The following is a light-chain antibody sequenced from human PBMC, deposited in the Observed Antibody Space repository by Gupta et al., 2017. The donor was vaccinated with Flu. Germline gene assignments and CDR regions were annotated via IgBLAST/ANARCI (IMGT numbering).Light chain of an antibody. V-gene: IGLV2-11*01. CDR3: CSYAGSDTWV. CDR1: SSDVGGYNY. J-gene: IGLJ3*02. CDR2: DVS. Sequence: SALPQPRSVSGSPGQSVTISCTGTSSDVGGYNYVSWYQQHPGKAPKFMIYDVSKRPSGVPDRFSGSKSGNTASLTISGLQAEEEADYYGCSYAGSDTWVFGGGTQLTVL.